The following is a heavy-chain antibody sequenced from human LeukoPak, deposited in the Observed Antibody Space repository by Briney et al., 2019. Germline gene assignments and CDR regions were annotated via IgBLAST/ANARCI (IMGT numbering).Heavy chain of an antibody. CDR3: ARDGGYNYGPFDC. V-gene: IGHV4-31*03. CDR1: GGSITSGDYY. Sequence: SQILSLTCTVSGGSITSGDYYWSWIRQHPGKGLEWIGSISHTGITYYNPSLKSRLTISGDTSKNQFSLKLSSATAADTAVYYCARDGGYNYGPFDCWGQGTLVTVSS. J-gene: IGHJ4*02. CDR2: ISHTGIT. D-gene: IGHD5-18*01.